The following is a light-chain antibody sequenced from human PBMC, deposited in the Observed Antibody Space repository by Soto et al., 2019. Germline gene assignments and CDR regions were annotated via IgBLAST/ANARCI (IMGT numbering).Light chain of an antibody. Sequence: DIQMTQSPSTLSGSVGDRATITCRASRTISSWLAWYQQKPGKAPKLLIYKASTLKSGVPSRFSGSGSGTEFTLTISSLQPDDFATYYCQHYNSYSEAFGQGTKVELK. CDR2: KAS. V-gene: IGKV1-5*03. CDR1: RTISSW. CDR3: QHYNSYSEA. J-gene: IGKJ1*01.